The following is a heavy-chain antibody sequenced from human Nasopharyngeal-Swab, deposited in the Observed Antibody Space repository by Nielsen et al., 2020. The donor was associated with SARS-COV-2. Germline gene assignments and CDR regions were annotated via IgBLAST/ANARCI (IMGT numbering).Heavy chain of an antibody. Sequence: SGPTLVKPTQTLTLTCTFSGFSLTTSGMCVSWIRLAPGKAPEWLARIDWDDDKFYATSLGSRLTISKDTSKNQVVLTMANMDPVDTATYFCARTPNGALAGPGAFSFDYWGQGSLVTVSS. V-gene: IGHV2-70*17. CDR3: ARTPNGALAGPGAFSFDY. CDR1: GFSLTTSGMC. D-gene: IGHD6-19*01. CDR2: IDWDDDK. J-gene: IGHJ4*02.